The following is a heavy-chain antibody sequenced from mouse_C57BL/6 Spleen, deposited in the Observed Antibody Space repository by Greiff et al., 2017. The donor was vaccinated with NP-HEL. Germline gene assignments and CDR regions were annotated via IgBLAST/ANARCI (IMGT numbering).Heavy chain of an antibody. CDR2: IRSKSNNYAT. CDR1: GFSFNTYA. CDR3: VRLRNYGSSYAMDY. J-gene: IGHJ4*01. Sequence: DVMLVESGGGLVQPKGSLKLSCAASGFSFNTYAMNWVRQAPGKGLEWVARIRSKSNNYATYYADSVKDRFTISRDDSESMLYLQMNNLKTEDTAMYYCVRLRNYGSSYAMDYWGQGTSVTVSS. D-gene: IGHD1-1*01. V-gene: IGHV10-1*01.